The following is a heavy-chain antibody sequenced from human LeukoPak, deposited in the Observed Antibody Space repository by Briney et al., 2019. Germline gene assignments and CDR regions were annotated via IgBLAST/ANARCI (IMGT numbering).Heavy chain of an antibody. CDR1: GFTFSTYA. J-gene: IGHJ4*02. CDR3: AREDYGDYGGFDY. Sequence: GGSLRLSCAASGFTFSTYAMHWVRQAPGKGLEWVAVISYDGSNKYYADSVKGRFTISRDNAKNSLYLQMNSLRAEDTAVYYCAREDYGDYGGFDYWGQGTLVTVSS. D-gene: IGHD4-17*01. V-gene: IGHV3-30*04. CDR2: ISYDGSNK.